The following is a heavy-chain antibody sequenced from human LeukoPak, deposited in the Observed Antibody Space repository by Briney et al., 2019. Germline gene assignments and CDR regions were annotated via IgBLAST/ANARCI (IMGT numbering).Heavy chain of an antibody. CDR2: IYYSGST. Sequence: SETLSLTCTVSGASISSSSYYWGLVRQPPGKGLEWIGSIYYSGSTDYNPSLKSRVTISVDKSKNQFSLKLSSVTAADTAAYYCARRWRSGSHDYWGQGTLVTVSS. CDR3: ARRWRSGSHDY. CDR1: GASISSSSYY. D-gene: IGHD1-26*01. J-gene: IGHJ4*02. V-gene: IGHV4-39*01.